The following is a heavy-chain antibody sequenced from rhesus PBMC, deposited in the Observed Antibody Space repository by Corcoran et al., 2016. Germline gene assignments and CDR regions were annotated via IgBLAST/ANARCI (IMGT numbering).Heavy chain of an antibody. CDR1: GGSISGYYY. CDR2: INGNSAST. D-gene: IGHD3-9*01. Sequence: QVKLQQWGEGLVKPSETLSLTCAVYGGSISGYYYWSWIRQPPGKGLEWIGYINGNSASTNSNPSLKCRFTISKDTSKNQFSLKLSSVTSADMAVYYCARDRHGYSDLYFDFWGPGTPITISS. J-gene: IGHJ2*01. V-gene: IGHV4-73*01. CDR3: ARDRHGYSDLYFDF.